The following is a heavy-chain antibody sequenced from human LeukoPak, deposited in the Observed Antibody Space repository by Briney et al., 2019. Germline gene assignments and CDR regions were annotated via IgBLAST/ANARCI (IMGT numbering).Heavy chain of an antibody. J-gene: IGHJ1*01. CDR1: EFTFDNYA. D-gene: IGHD3-22*01. CDR2: ISGSGYYS. CDR3: ATYSSLNRQEFQY. V-gene: IGHV3-23*01. Sequence: GGSLRLSCAASEFTFDNYAMSWVRQAPGKGLEWVSVISGSGYYSYYADSVKGRFTVSRDNSKTTLYLQMNSLRAEDTAVYYCATYSSLNRQEFQYWGQGTLLTVSS.